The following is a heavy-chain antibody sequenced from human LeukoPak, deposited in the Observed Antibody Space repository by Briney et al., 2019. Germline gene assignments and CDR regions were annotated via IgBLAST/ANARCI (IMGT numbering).Heavy chain of an antibody. V-gene: IGHV1-2*02. CDR2: INPNSGGT. CDR3: ARQVELLDYFDY. D-gene: IGHD1-26*01. CDR1: GYTFTGYY. Sequence: ASVKVSCKASGYTFTGYYMHWVRQAPGQGLGWMGWINPNSGGTNYAQKFQGRVTMTRDTSISTAYMELSRLRSDDTAVYYCARQVELLDYFDYWGQGTLVTVSS. J-gene: IGHJ4*02.